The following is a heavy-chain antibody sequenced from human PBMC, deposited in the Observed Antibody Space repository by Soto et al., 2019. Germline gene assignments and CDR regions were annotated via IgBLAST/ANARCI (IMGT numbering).Heavy chain of an antibody. CDR3: ARDGTSVTTGEAFDI. J-gene: IGHJ3*02. Sequence: QVQLQESGPGLVKPSETLSLTCTVSGGSISGYYWSWIRQPTGKGLEWIGYIYYGGNTNYSPSLRRRLTISVDTSKNQFSLRLSSVTAADTAVYYCARDGTSVTTGEAFDIWGQGTMVTVSS. V-gene: IGHV4-59*01. CDR1: GGSISGYY. CDR2: IYYGGNT. D-gene: IGHD4-17*01.